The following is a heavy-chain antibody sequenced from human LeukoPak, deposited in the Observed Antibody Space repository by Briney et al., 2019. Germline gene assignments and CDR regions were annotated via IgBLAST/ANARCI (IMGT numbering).Heavy chain of an antibody. CDR1: GYSFIGYE. CDR2: TNPNTGGT. D-gene: IGHD3-10*01. V-gene: IGHV1-2*02. J-gene: IGHJ5*02. CDR3: ARESDYYASGSPVFDP. Sequence: ASVKVSCKASGYSFIGYEMHWVRQAPGQVLELIPWTNPNTGGTNYAQKFQGRVTMTRDTSISAAYMELSRLRSDDTAVYYCARESDYYASGSPVFDPWGQGTLVTVSS.